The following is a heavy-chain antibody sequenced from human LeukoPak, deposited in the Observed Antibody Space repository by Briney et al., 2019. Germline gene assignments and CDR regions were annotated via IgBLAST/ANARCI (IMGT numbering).Heavy chain of an antibody. J-gene: IGHJ6*04. V-gene: IGHV3-30*04. CDR2: ISYDGSNK. CDR1: GFTFSSYA. Sequence: GGSLRLSCAASGFTFSSYAMSWVRQAPGKGLEWVAVISYDGSNKYYADSVKGRFTISRDNSKNTLYLQMNSLRAEDTAVYYCARVPSESLWFGEPSYYYYGMDVWGKGTTVTVSS. CDR3: ARVPSESLWFGEPSYYYYGMDV. D-gene: IGHD3-10*01.